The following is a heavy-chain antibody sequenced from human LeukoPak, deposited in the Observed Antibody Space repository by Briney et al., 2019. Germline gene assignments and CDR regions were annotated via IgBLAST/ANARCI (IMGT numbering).Heavy chain of an antibody. CDR3: ARVGQWLALDY. CDR1: GYSISSGYY. V-gene: IGHV4-38-2*02. D-gene: IGHD6-19*01. CDR2: IYHSGST. J-gene: IGHJ4*02. Sequence: KASETLSLTCTVSGYSISSGYYWGWIRQPPGKGLEWIGSIYHSGSTYYNPSLKSRVTISVDTSKNQFSLKLSSVTAADTAVYYCARVGQWLALDYWGQGTLVTVSS.